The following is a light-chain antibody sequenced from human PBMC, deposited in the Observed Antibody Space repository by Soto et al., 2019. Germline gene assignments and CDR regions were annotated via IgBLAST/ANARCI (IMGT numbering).Light chain of an antibody. CDR3: LQTFNTPHT. CDR1: QSIGTY. V-gene: IGKV1-39*01. CDR2: AAS. Sequence: DIQMTQSPSSLSASLGDRVTITCRPSQSIGTYLNWYQHRPGKAPELLIYAASNLQSGVPSRLSGSDSGTEFTLTISSLQPEDFATYYCLQTFNTPHTFGQGTKLEIK. J-gene: IGKJ2*01.